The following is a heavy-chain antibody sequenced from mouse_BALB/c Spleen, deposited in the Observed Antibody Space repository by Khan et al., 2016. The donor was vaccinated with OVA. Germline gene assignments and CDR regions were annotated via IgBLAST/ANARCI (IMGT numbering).Heavy chain of an antibody. V-gene: IGHV1S137*01. CDR3: ARGGKFAY. CDR1: GYTFTDYA. D-gene: IGHD1-1*02. J-gene: IGHJ3*01. CDR2: ISSYYGVP. Sequence: QVQLKQSGAELVRPGVSLKISCKGSGYTFTDYAMHWVKQSHAKSLEWIGVISSYYGVPAYNQKFKDKATMTVDRSSSLAYLELARLTTEDSAVYYCARGGKFAYWGQGTMVTVAA.